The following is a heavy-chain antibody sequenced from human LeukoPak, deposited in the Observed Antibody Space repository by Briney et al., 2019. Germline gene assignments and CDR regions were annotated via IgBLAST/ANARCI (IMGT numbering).Heavy chain of an antibody. CDR2: ISSSGSTI. CDR3: ARVVGGYRYYFDY. D-gene: IGHD1-26*01. J-gene: IGHJ4*02. Sequence: GGSLRLSCAASGFTFSSYEMNWVRQAPGKGLEWVSYISSSGSTIYYADSVKGRFTISRDNAKNSLYLQMNSLRAEDTAVYYCARVVGGYRYYFDYWGQGTLVTVSS. CDR1: GFTFSSYE. V-gene: IGHV3-48*03.